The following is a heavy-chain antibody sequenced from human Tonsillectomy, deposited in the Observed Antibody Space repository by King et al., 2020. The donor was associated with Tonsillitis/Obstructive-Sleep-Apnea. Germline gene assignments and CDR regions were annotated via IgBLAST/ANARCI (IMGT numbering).Heavy chain of an antibody. D-gene: IGHD4-17*01. CDR3: ARGDHYGDYQGAFEI. Sequence: VQLQQWGAGLLKPSETLSLTCAVYGGSVRGYYWSWIRQPPGEGLEWIGEINHIGSTNYNPSLKSRLTISVDTSKKQLSLKLSSLTAADTAVYYCARGDHYGDYQGAFEIWGQGTMVTVSS. CDR2: INHIGST. CDR1: GGSVRGYY. V-gene: IGHV4-34*01. J-gene: IGHJ3*02.